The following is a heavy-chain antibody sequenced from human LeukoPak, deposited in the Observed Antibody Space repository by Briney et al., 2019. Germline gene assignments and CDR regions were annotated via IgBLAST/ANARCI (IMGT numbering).Heavy chain of an antibody. CDR1: GYTFTGYY. D-gene: IGHD1-7*01. J-gene: IGHJ3*02. CDR3: ARELGTGTTGRRAFDI. CDR2: INPNSGGT. Sequence: GASVKVSCKASGYTFTGYYMHWVRQAPGQGLEWMGWINPNSGGTNYAQKFQGRVTMTRDTSISTAYMELSRLRSDDTAMYYCARELGTGTTGRRAFDIWGQGTMVTVSS. V-gene: IGHV1-2*02.